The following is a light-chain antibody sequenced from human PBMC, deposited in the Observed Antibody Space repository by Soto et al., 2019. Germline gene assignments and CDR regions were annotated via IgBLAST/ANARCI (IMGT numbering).Light chain of an antibody. Sequence: EIVLTQSPATLSLSPGERATLSCRASQSVSSYLAWYQQKPGQAPRLLIYDASNRATGIPARFSGSGSGTDFTLTISGLEPGDFAVYYCQQRSNWPPMYTFGQGTKLEIK. V-gene: IGKV3-11*01. CDR1: QSVSSY. CDR2: DAS. CDR3: QQRSNWPPMYT. J-gene: IGKJ2*01.